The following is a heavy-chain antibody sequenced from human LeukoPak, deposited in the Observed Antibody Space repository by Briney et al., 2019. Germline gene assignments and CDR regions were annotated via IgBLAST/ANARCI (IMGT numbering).Heavy chain of an antibody. Sequence: SVKVSCKASGGTFSSYAISWVRQAPGQGLEWMGRIIPILGIANYAQKFQGRVTITADKSTSTAYMELSSLRSEDTAVYYRARAGRASSRHGVRYYGMDVWGQGTTVTVSS. D-gene: IGHD6-13*01. J-gene: IGHJ6*02. CDR2: IIPILGIA. V-gene: IGHV1-69*04. CDR3: ARAGRASSRHGVRYYGMDV. CDR1: GGTFSSYA.